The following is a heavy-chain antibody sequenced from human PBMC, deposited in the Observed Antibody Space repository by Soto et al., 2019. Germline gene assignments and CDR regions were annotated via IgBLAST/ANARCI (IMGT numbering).Heavy chain of an antibody. J-gene: IGHJ5*02. CDR2: IYYSGST. V-gene: IGHV4-59*01. D-gene: IGHD5-12*01. CDR1: GGSISSYY. CDR3: ARGPFEMATIHLFDP. Sequence: SETLSLTCTVSGGSISSYYWSWIRQPPGKGLEWIGYIYYSGSTSYNPSLKSRVTISVDTSKNQFSLKLSSVTAADTAVYYCARGPFEMATIHLFDPWGQGNLVTVSS.